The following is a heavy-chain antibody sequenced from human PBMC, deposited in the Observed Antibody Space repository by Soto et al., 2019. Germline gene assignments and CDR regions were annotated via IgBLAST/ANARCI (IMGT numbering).Heavy chain of an antibody. CDR2: IRGSGGST. CDR1: GFTFSRYA. D-gene: IGHD6-13*01. CDR3: AKEEIAAAGSFDY. J-gene: IGHJ4*02. Sequence: GGSLRLSCAASGFTFSRYAMSWVRQAPGKGLEWVSGIRGSGGSTYYADSVKGRFTISRDNSKNTLYLQMNSLRAEDTAVYYCAKEEIAAAGSFDYWGQGTLVTVSS. V-gene: IGHV3-23*01.